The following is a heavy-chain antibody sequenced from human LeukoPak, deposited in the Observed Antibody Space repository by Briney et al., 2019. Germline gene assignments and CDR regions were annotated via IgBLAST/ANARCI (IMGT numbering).Heavy chain of an antibody. CDR3: AKDVRVGGGGMDV. CDR2: ISAGGDNT. D-gene: IGHD1-26*01. J-gene: IGHJ6*02. V-gene: IGHV3-23*01. Sequence: GGSLRLSCAASGFTFSTYAMTWVRHAPGMGLEWVSLISAGGDNTYYADSVKGRFTISRDNSKNTVSLQMNSLRAEDTAVYYCAKDVRVGGGGMDVWGQGTPVTVSS. CDR1: GFTFSTYA.